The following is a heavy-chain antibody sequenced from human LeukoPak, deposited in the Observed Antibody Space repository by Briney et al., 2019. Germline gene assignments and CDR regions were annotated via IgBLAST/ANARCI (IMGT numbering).Heavy chain of an antibody. Sequence: ASVKVSCKASGYTFTGYYMHWVRQAPGQGLEWMGWINPNSGGTNYAQKFQGRVTMTRDTSISTAYMELSRLRSDDTAVYYCARDGDQEGNVDIVATLPDYWGQGTLVTVSS. CDR3: ARDGDQEGNVDIVATLPDY. J-gene: IGHJ4*02. CDR1: GYTFTGYY. CDR2: INPNSGGT. V-gene: IGHV1-2*02. D-gene: IGHD5-12*01.